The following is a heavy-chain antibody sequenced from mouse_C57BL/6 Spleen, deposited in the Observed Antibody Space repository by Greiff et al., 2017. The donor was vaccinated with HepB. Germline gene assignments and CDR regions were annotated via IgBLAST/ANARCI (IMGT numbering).Heavy chain of an antibody. J-gene: IGHJ2*01. Sequence: QVQLQQPGTELVKPGASVKLSCKASGYTFTSYWMHWVKQRPGQGLEWIGNINPSNGGTNYNEKLKSKATLTVDKSSSTAYMQLSSLTSEDSAVYYCARPSTVVVGDYFDYWGQGTTLTVSS. CDR3: ARPSTVVVGDYFDY. CDR1: GYTFTSYW. V-gene: IGHV1-53*01. D-gene: IGHD1-1*01. CDR2: INPSNGGT.